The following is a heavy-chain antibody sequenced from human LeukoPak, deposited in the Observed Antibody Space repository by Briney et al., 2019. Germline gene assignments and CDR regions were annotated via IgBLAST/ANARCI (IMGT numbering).Heavy chain of an antibody. D-gene: IGHD2-8*01. CDR2: IKEEGREK. Sequence: GGSLRLSCVASGFSFNNYRMTWVRQAPGEGLEWVANIKEEGREKQHVDSVKGRFAISRDNAKKSLYLQINTLRAEDTAVYYGVRDLGYCTNGVCHTRFDYWGQGTLVAVSS. V-gene: IGHV3-7*03. CDR1: GFSFNNYR. CDR3: VRDLGYCTNGVCHTRFDY. J-gene: IGHJ4*02.